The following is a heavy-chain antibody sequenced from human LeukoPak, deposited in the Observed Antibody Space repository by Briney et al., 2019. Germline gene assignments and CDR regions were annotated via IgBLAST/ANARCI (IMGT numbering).Heavy chain of an antibody. Sequence: PSETLSLTCAVSSGSISSGGYSWSWIRQPPGKGLEWIGYIYHSGSTYYNPSLKSRVTISVDRSKNQFSLKLSSVTAADTAVYYCAGYYGGNSGDAFDIWGQGTMVTVSS. CDR1: SGSISSGGYS. D-gene: IGHD4-23*01. V-gene: IGHV4-30-2*01. CDR3: AGYYGGNSGDAFDI. CDR2: IYHSGST. J-gene: IGHJ3*02.